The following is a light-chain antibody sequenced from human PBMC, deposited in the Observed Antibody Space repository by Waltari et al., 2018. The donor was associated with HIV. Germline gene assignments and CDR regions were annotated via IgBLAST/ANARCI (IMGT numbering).Light chain of an antibody. CDR3: QQFYSSWT. CDR2: WAS. J-gene: IGKJ1*01. CDR1: QSVFSTSNGRNY. V-gene: IGKV4-1*01. Sequence: IVMTQSPGSLAVSLGDRATIHCKSSQSVFSTSNGRNYLAWYQQKAGQPPRLLISWASTRESGAPDRFSGSGYGADFTLTVSSLQDEDVADYFCQQFYSSWTFGQGTKVEMK.